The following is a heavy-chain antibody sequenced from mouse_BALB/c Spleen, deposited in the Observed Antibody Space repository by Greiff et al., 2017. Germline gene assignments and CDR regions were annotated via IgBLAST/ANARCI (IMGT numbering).Heavy chain of an antibody. V-gene: IGHV5-6-4*01. D-gene: IGHD2-4*01. CDR2: ISSGGSYT. Sequence: EVMLVESGGGLVKPGGSLKLSCAASGFTFSSYTMSWVRQTPEKRLEWVATISSGGSYTYYPDSVKGRFTISRDNAKNTLYLQMSSLKSEDTAMYYCTRDPFMITTTLFDYWGQGTTLTVSS. CDR3: TRDPFMITTTLFDY. J-gene: IGHJ2*01. CDR1: GFTFSSYT.